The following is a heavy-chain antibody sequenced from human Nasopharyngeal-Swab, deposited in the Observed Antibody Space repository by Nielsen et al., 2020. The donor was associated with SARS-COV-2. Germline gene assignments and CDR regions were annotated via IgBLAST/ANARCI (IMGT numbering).Heavy chain of an antibody. CDR3: TTVAGSYGRFDY. CDR2: FDPEDGET. V-gene: IGHV1-24*01. Sequence: ASVKVSCKVSGYTLTELSMHWVRQAPGKGLEWVGGFDPEDGETIYAQKFQGRVTMTGDTSTDTAYMELSSLTSEDTAVYYCTTVAGSYGRFDYWGQGTLVTVSS. D-gene: IGHD1-26*01. J-gene: IGHJ4*02. CDR1: GYTLTELS.